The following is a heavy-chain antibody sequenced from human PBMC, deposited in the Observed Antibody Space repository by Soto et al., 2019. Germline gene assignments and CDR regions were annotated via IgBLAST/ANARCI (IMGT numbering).Heavy chain of an antibody. V-gene: IGHV4-59*11. Sequence: SETLSLTCSVSGGSISGHYWTWIRQSPGKGLEWIGYIFYSGSTNYNPSLKSRVTISVDTSKNQFSLKLSSVTAADTAVYYCARVGSSGWSPDYCGRGTLLTVSS. CDR1: GGSISGHY. J-gene: IGHJ4*02. D-gene: IGHD6-19*01. CDR2: IFYSGST. CDR3: ARVGSSGWSPDY.